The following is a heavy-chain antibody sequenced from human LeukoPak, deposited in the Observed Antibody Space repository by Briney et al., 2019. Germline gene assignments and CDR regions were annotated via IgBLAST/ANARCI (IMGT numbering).Heavy chain of an antibody. CDR2: IIPIFGTA. J-gene: IGHJ6*02. V-gene: IGHV1-69*13. CDR3: ARATMVRGVGYYGMDV. CDR1: GYTFTGYY. D-gene: IGHD3-10*01. Sequence: SVKVSCKASGYTFTGYYMHWVRQAPGQGLEWMGGIIPIFGTANYAQRFQGRVTITADESTSTAYMELSSLRSEDTAVYYCARATMVRGVGYYGMDVWGQGTTVTVSS.